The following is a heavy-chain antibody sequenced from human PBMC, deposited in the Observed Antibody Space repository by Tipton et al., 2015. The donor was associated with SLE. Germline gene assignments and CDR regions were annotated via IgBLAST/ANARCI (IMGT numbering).Heavy chain of an antibody. J-gene: IGHJ6*02. V-gene: IGHV4-4*09. CDR1: GGSISSHY. CDR2: IFINGST. Sequence: TLSLTCTVSGGSISSHYWSWIRQPPGKALEWIGHIFINGSTDYNPSLKNRVTISLDTSKNQFSLRLTSVTAADTAVFYCASSSGRHNYYGLDVWGQGTTVTVSS. D-gene: IGHD6-19*01. CDR3: ASSSGRHNYYGLDV.